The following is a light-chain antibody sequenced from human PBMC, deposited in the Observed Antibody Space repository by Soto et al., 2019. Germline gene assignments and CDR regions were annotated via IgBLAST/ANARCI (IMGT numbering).Light chain of an antibody. CDR3: HQYGHTPLT. V-gene: IGKV3-20*01. CDR2: GAS. CDR1: QSVISNF. Sequence: EIVLTQSPGPLSLSPGERATLSCRASQSVISNFLAWYQQKPGQAPRLLIYGASSRATGVPDRFSGSGSGTDFTLTIRRLEREDFAVYYCHQYGHTPLTFGGGTQVDI. J-gene: IGKJ4*01.